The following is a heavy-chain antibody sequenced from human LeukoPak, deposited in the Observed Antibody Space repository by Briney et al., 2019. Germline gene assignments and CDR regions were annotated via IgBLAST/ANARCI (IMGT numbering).Heavy chain of an antibody. CDR1: GYTFTGYY. CDR2: INPNSGGT. Sequence: ASVKVSCKASGYTFTGYYMHWVRQAPGQGLEWMGWINPNSGGTNSAQKFQSRVTMTRDTSISTAYMELSRLRSHDTAVYYCASMVRGVSQFDPWGQGTLVTVSS. J-gene: IGHJ5*02. V-gene: IGHV1-2*02. D-gene: IGHD3-10*01. CDR3: ASMVRGVSQFDP.